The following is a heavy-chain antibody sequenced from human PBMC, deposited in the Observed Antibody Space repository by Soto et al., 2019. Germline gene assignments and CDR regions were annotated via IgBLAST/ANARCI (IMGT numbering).Heavy chain of an antibody. CDR3: AAPGGYCSSTSCQNTYYYYYMDV. CDR1: GGSFSGYY. Sequence: SETLSLTCAVYGGSFSGYYWSWIRQPPGKGLEWIGEINHSGSTNYNPSLKSRVTISVDTSKNQFSLKLSSVTAADTAVYYCAAPGGYCSSTSCQNTYYYYYMDVWGKGTTVTVSS. V-gene: IGHV4-34*01. D-gene: IGHD2-2*01. CDR2: INHSGST. J-gene: IGHJ6*03.